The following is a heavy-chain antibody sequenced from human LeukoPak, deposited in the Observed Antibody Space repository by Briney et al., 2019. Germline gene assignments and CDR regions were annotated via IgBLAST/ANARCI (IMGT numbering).Heavy chain of an antibody. D-gene: IGHD2-8*01. Sequence: SETLSLTCTVSGGSISSGSYYWAWIRQPPGTGLEWIGSIYYSGSISHNPSLKSRVTISVDTSKNQFSLKLSSVTAADTAVYYCARRNGYFDYWGQGTLVTVSS. CDR1: GGSISSGSYY. J-gene: IGHJ4*02. CDR3: ARRNGYFDY. CDR2: IYYSGSI. V-gene: IGHV4-39*01.